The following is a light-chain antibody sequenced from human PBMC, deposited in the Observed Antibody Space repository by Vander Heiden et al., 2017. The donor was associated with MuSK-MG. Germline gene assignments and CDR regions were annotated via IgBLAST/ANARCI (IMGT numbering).Light chain of an antibody. J-gene: IGLJ2*01. V-gene: IGLV2-14*01. CDR1: SSDVGGYDY. CDR2: DVS. Sequence: QSALTQPASVSRSPGQSLPISCTGTSSDVGGYDYVSWYQQHPGKAPKLMIYDVSNRPSGVSNRFSGSKSGNTASLTISGLQAEDEADYYCNSYTTSNTLTVVFGGGTKLTVL. CDR3: NSYTTSNTLTVV.